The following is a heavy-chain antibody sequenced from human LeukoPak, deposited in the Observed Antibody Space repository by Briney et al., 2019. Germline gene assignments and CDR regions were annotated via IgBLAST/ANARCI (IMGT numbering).Heavy chain of an antibody. CDR2: IYYSGST. D-gene: IGHD2-2*01. Sequence: PSETLSLTCTVSGGSISTYYWSWIRQPPGKGLEWIGYIYYSGSTYYNPSLKSRATISVDTSKNQFSLKPSSVTAADTAVYYCAREDAQEGTNAFDIWGQGTMVTVSS. CDR1: GGSISTYY. CDR3: AREDAQEGTNAFDI. J-gene: IGHJ3*02. V-gene: IGHV4-59*01.